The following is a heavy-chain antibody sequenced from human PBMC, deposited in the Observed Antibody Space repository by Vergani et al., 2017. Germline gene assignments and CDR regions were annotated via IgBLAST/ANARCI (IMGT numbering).Heavy chain of an antibody. Sequence: QVQLVQSGAEVKQPGSSVKLSCKASGGTFSSYAISWVRQAPGQGLEWMGGIIPSFGTAYYAQKFQGRVTITADESKSTANKELSSLRAEDTAVYYCTSRDITIVGVVIIRGYDYYGRVGWGQGTTVTVSS. D-gene: IGHD3-3*01. CDR1: GGTFSSYA. CDR2: IIPSFGTA. V-gene: IGHV1-69*01. J-gene: IGHJ6*02. CDR3: TSRDITIVGVVIIRGYDYYGRVG.